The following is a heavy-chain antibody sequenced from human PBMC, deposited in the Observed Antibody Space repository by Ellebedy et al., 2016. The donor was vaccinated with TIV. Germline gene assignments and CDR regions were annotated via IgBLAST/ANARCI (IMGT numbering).Heavy chain of an antibody. Sequence: SVKVSCXASGGTFSSYAISWVRQAPGQGLEWMGRIIPILGIANYAQKFQGRVTITADKSTSTAYMELSSLRSEDTAVYYCASPRGNDAFDIWGQGTMVTVSS. J-gene: IGHJ3*02. CDR3: ASPRGNDAFDI. CDR2: IIPILGIA. V-gene: IGHV1-69*04. D-gene: IGHD3-10*01. CDR1: GGTFSSYA.